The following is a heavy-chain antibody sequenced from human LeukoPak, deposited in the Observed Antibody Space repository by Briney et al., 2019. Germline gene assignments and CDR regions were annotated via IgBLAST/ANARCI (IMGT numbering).Heavy chain of an antibody. CDR3: TRDLTIFGVVLSGFDY. CDR1: GFTFSSYT. J-gene: IGHJ4*02. V-gene: IGHV3-30-3*01. Sequence: TGGSLRLSCAASGFTFSSYTMLWVRQAPGKGLEWVAIISYDGNNKYYADSVKGRFTISRDNSKNTLYLQMNSLRAEDSAVYYCTRDLTIFGVVLSGFDYWGQGTLVTVSS. D-gene: IGHD3-3*01. CDR2: ISYDGNNK.